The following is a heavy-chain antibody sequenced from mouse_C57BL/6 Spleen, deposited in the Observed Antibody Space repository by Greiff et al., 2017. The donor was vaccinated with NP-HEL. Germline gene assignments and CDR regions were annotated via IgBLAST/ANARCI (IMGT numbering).Heavy chain of an antibody. Sequence: QVQLQQSGPELVKPGASVKLSCKASGYAFSRSWMNWVKQRPGKGLEWIGRFYPGDGDTNYNGKFKGKATLTADKSSSTAYMELSSLTSEDSAVYFCARAPFITAVVYFAYWGQGTPLTVSS. D-gene: IGHD1-1*01. V-gene: IGHV1-82*01. CDR1: GYAFSRSW. J-gene: IGHJ2*01. CDR3: ARAPFITAVVYFAY. CDR2: FYPGDGDT.